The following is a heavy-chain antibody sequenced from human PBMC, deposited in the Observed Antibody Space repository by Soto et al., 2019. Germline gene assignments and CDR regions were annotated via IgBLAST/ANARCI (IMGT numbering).Heavy chain of an antibody. J-gene: IGHJ6*02. CDR1: EYTFTGYY. V-gene: IGHV1-2*02. CDR2: INPNGGGT. CDR3: ARDAYCSSTSCSLYYYYYGMDV. Sequence: QVQLVQSGAEVTKPGASVKVSCKTSEYTFTGYYLHWVRQVPGQGLEWMGWINPNGGGTIYAQKFQGRVTITADKSTSTAYMELSSPRSEDTAVYYCARDAYCSSTSCSLYYYYYGMDVWGQGTTVTVSS. D-gene: IGHD2-2*01.